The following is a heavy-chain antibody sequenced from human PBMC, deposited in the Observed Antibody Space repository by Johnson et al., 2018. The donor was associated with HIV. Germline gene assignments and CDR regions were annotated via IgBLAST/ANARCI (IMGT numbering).Heavy chain of an antibody. D-gene: IGHD3-22*01. Sequence: LVESGGGLVQPGRSLRLSCAASGFTFDDYAMHWVRQAPGKGLEWVSGINWNGGSTGYADSVKGRFTISRDNSKNTLYLQMNSLRAEDTAVYYCARERNMIVVDDDAFDIWGQGTMVTVSS. V-gene: IGHV3-9*01. J-gene: IGHJ3*02. CDR1: GFTFDDYA. CDR3: ARERNMIVVDDDAFDI. CDR2: INWNGGST.